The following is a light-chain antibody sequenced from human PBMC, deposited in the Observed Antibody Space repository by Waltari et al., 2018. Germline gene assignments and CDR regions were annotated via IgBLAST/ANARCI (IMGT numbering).Light chain of an antibody. J-gene: IGKJ3*01. CDR2: KAS. CDR1: QGISSY. V-gene: IGKV1-13*02. CDR3: QQRNSYTFT. Sequence: IQLTQSPSSLSASVGDRVTITCRASQGISSYLAWYQQTPGKAPRLLIYKASSLQSGVPSRFSGSGSGTEFTLTISSLQPEDFAVYYCQQRNSYTFTFGPGTKLDIK.